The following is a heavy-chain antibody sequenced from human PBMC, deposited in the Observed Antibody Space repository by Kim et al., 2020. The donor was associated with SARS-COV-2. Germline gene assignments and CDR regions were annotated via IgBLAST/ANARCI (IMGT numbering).Heavy chain of an antibody. CDR1: SNG. Sequence: SNGMHWVRQVPGKGLVWVSRMRGDGNEITYADSGKGRFTISRDNAKNTVYLQMNTLRAEDTAVYYCVRGHYSGSKIHFDYWGQGTLVTVS. J-gene: IGHJ4*02. D-gene: IGHD1-26*01. CDR3: VRGHYSGSKIHFDY. V-gene: IGHV3-74*01. CDR2: MRGDGNEI.